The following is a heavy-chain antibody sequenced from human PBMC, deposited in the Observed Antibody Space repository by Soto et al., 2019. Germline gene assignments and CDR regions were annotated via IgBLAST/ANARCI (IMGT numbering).Heavy chain of an antibody. J-gene: IGHJ3*02. CDR3: ARRNTIYDTAAFDI. D-gene: IGHD3-9*01. CDR1: GGSVSGVDYF. CDR2: IYYTGSTST. Sequence: KASETLSLTCTVSGGSVSGVDYFWSWIRQSPGKGLEWIGYIYYTGSTSTKYNPSLQSRVAMSVDSSKNQFSLKLSSVTAADTAVYYCARRNTIYDTAAFDIWGQGTTVTVSS. V-gene: IGHV4-30-4*01.